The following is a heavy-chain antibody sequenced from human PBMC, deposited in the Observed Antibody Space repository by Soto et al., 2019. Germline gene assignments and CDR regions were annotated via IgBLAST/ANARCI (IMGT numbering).Heavy chain of an antibody. Sequence: SQTLSLTCVISGDSVSSNSAAWNWIRQSPSRGLEWLGRTYYRSKWYNDYAVSVKSRITINPDTSKNQFSLQLNSVTPEDTAVYYCARSQNRYCSGGSCYSSPFNWFDPWGQGTLVTVS. V-gene: IGHV6-1*01. CDR2: TYYRSKWYN. D-gene: IGHD2-15*01. CDR1: GDSVSSNSAA. J-gene: IGHJ5*02. CDR3: ARSQNRYCSGGSCYSSPFNWFDP.